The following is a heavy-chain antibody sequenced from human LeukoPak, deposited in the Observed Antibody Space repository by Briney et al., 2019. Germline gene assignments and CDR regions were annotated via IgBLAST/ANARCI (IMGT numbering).Heavy chain of an antibody. J-gene: IGHJ4*02. CDR1: TGSISSYS. Sequence: SETLSLTCTVSTGSISSYSWSRIRQPPGKGLEWIGYFYYSGSTNYNPSLKSRVTISVDTSKDQFSLRLSSVTAADTAVYYCARGYSYVTDWGQGTLVTVSS. V-gene: IGHV4-59*01. D-gene: IGHD5-18*01. CDR3: ARGYSYVTD. CDR2: FYYSGST.